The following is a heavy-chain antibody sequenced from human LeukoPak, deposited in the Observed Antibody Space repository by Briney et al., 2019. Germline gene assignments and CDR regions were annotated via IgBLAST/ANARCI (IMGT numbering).Heavy chain of an antibody. CDR1: GFTYNTCA. V-gene: IGHV3-23*01. CDR3: VKDHKSGRFFDY. Sequence: PGGSLRLSCAASGFTYNTCAMTWVRQAPGKGLEWVADITRRGDNTYYADSVKGRFTISRDNSKNTLFLEMNSLRAEDTAIYFCVKDHKSGRFFDYWGRGALVTVSS. CDR2: ITRRGDNT. D-gene: IGHD3-16*01. J-gene: IGHJ4*02.